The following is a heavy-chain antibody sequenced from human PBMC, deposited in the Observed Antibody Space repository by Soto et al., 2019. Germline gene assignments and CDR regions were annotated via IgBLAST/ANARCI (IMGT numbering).Heavy chain of an antibody. CDR1: GYTFTSYG. V-gene: IGHV1-8*01. CDR3: ARFVSIVSSSSQKTSINDY. D-gene: IGHD6-6*01. CDR2: MNPNSGNT. Sequence: ASVKVSCKASGYTFTSYGINWVRQATGQGLEWMGWMNPNSGNTGYAQKFQGRVTMTRNTSISTAYMELSSLRSEDTAVYYCARFVSIVSSSSQKTSINDYWGQGTLVTVSS. J-gene: IGHJ4*02.